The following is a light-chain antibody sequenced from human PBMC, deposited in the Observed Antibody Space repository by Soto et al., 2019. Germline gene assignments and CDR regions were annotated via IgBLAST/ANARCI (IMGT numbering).Light chain of an antibody. CDR3: AAWDDRVNAVV. CDR2: SNN. Sequence: QSVLTQAPSASGTPGQRVTISCSGSSSNIGSDSVNWYQQLPGTAPKLLIYSNNQRPSGVPDRFSGSKSGTSASLAISGLQSEDEAAYYCAAWDDRVNAVVFGGGTKLTVL. V-gene: IGLV1-44*01. CDR1: SSNIGSDS. J-gene: IGLJ2*01.